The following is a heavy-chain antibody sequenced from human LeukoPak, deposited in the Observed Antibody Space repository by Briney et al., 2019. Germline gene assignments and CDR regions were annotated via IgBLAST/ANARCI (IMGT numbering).Heavy chain of an antibody. V-gene: IGHV4-34*01. J-gene: IGHJ6*02. CDR1: GGSFSRYY. Sequence: SETLSLTCAVYGGSFSRYYWSWIRQPPGKGLEGIGEINHSGSTNYNPSLKSRAPISVDTSKNQFSLKLSSVTDEDTAVYYCARVGGGGYCSSTSCYVNYYYGMDVWGQGTTVTVSS. CDR2: INHSGST. CDR3: ARVGGGGYCSSTSCYVNYYYGMDV. D-gene: IGHD2-2*01.